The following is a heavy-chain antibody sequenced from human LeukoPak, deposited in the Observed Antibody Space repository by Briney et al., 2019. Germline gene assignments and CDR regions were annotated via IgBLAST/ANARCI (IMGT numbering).Heavy chain of an antibody. CDR3: ARHGGQQLVP. CDR2: INHSGST. D-gene: IGHD6-13*01. J-gene: IGHJ4*02. CDR1: GVSFSGYY. Sequence: SETLSLTCAVYGVSFSGYYWSWIRQPPGKGLEWIGEINHSGSTNYNPSLKSRVTISVDTSKNQFSLKLSSVTAADTAVYYCARHGGQQLVPWGQGTLVTVSS. V-gene: IGHV4-34*01.